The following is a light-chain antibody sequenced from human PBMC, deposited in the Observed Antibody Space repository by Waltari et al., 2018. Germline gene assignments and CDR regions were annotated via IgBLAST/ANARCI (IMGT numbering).Light chain of an antibody. CDR1: SSDVGNYNL. CDR3: CSYAGSSTLL. Sequence: QSALTQPASVSGSPGQSITISCTGTSSDVGNYNLSSWYQQHPGKAPKLTIYEGSKRPSGVSNRFSGSKSGNTASLTISGLQAEDEADYYCCSYAGSSTLLFGGGTKLTVL. J-gene: IGLJ3*02. CDR2: EGS. V-gene: IGLV2-23*01.